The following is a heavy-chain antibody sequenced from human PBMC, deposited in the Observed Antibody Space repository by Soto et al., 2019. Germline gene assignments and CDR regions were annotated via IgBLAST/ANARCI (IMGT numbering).Heavy chain of an antibody. J-gene: IGHJ4*02. CDR2: IWYDGSNK. Sequence: PGGSLRLSCAASGFTFSSYGMHWVRQAPGKGLEWVAVIWYDGSNKYYADSVKGRFTISRDNSKNTLYLQMNSLRAEDTAVYYCARGYITMIDPIDYWGQGTLVTVSS. CDR3: ARGYITMIDPIDY. D-gene: IGHD3-22*01. CDR1: GFTFSSYG. V-gene: IGHV3-33*01.